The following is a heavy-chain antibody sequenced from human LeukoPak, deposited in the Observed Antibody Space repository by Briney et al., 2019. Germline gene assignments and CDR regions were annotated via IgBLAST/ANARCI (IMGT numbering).Heavy chain of an antibody. Sequence: QPGRSLRLSCAASGFTFSSYGMHWVRQAPGKGLEWVAVIWYDGSNKYYADSVKGRFTISRDNSKNTLYQQMNSLRAEDTAVYYCAKDRKRVGAKYYFDYWGQGTLVTVSS. D-gene: IGHD1-26*01. CDR3: AKDRKRVGAKYYFDY. CDR1: GFTFSSYG. CDR2: IWYDGSNK. V-gene: IGHV3-33*06. J-gene: IGHJ4*02.